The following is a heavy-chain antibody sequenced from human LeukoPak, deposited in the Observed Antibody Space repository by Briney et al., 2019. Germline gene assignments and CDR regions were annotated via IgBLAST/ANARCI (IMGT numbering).Heavy chain of an antibody. CDR1: GFTFSSYG. D-gene: IGHD4-11*01. CDR2: IRYDGSNK. CDR3: ARDAPSMTTVIGYFDY. Sequence: GGSLRLSCAASGFTFSSYGMHWVRQAPGKGLEWVAFIRYDGSNKYYADSVKGRFTISRDNSKNTLYLQMNSLRAEDTAVYYCARDAPSMTTVIGYFDYWGQGTLVTVSS. J-gene: IGHJ4*02. V-gene: IGHV3-30*02.